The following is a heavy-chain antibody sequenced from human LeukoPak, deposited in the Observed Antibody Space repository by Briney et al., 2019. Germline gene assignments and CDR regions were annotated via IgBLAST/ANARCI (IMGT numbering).Heavy chain of an antibody. CDR3: ARDRKVEPLPEY. CDR2: ISSVSTYI. Sequence: GGSLRLSCAASGFTFSSYAMNWVRQAPGKGLEWISSISSVSTYIYYADSVRGRFTISRDNARNSLYLQLNSLRAEDTAVYYCARDRKVEPLPEYWGQGTLVTVSS. J-gene: IGHJ4*02. D-gene: IGHD1-1*01. CDR1: GFTFSSYA. V-gene: IGHV3-21*06.